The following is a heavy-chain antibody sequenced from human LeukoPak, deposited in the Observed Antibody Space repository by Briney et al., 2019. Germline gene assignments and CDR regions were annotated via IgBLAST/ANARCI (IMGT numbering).Heavy chain of an antibody. D-gene: IGHD5-18*01. CDR1: GGSITSSSYY. Sequence: PSETLSLTCTVSGGSITSSSYYWGWIRQPPGKGLEWIGSIYYSGSTYYNPSLKSRVTISVDTSKNQFSLKLSSVTAADTAVYYCARDRHTAMVPFDYWGQGTLVTVSS. J-gene: IGHJ4*02. CDR3: ARDRHTAMVPFDY. CDR2: IYYSGST. V-gene: IGHV4-39*07.